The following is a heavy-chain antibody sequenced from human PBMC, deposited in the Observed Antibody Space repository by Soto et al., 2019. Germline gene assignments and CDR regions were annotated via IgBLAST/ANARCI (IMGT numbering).Heavy chain of an antibody. V-gene: IGHV1-18*01. CDR2: ISTYNGYT. J-gene: IGHJ4*02. CDR3: VSGSDFDY. CDR1: GYTFTSYG. Sequence: QVQLVQSGAEVKKPGASLMVSCTASGYTFTSYGITWVRQAPGQGLEWMGWISTYNGYTDYAQKLQGRVTMTRDTSTSTAYMELRSLRSDDTAVYYCVSGSDFDYWGQGTLVTVSS.